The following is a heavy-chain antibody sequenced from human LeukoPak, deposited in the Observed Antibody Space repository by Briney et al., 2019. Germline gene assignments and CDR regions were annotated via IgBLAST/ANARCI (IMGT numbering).Heavy chain of an antibody. V-gene: IGHV4-38-2*02. CDR2: IYHSGST. CDR1: GYSISSGYY. J-gene: IGHJ6*03. D-gene: IGHD2-2*01. Sequence: PSETLSLTCTVSGYSISSGYYWGWIRQPPGKGLEWIGSIYHSGSTYYNPSLKSRVTIPVDTSKNQFSLKLSSVTAADTAVYYCARVVGSSTPLSMDVWGKGTTVTVSS. CDR3: ARVVGSSTPLSMDV.